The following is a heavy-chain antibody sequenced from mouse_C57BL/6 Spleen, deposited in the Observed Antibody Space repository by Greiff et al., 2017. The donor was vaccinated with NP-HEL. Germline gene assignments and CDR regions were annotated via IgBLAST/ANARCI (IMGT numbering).Heavy chain of an antibody. Sequence: VQLQQPGAELVKPGASVTMSCKASGYTFTSYWITWVKQRPGQGLEWIGDIYPGSGSTNYNEKFTSKATLTVDTSSSTAYMQLSSLTSEDSAVYYCARGYDYDGAWVAYRGQGALVTGAA. J-gene: IGHJ3*01. V-gene: IGHV1-55*01. CDR3: ARGYDYDGAWVAY. CDR2: IYPGSGST. D-gene: IGHD2-4*01. CDR1: GYTFTSYW.